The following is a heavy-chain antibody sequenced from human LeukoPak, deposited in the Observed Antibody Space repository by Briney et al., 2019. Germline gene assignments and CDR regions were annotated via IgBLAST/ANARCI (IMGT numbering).Heavy chain of an antibody. CDR3: ARDLSGVTGYTYGRGIDY. Sequence: GGSLRLSCTASGFTFSTYPMNWVRQAPGKGLEWVANIKKDGSEKYYVDSVKGRFTISRDNAKTSLYLQMNSLRAEDTAVYYCARDLSGVTGYTYGRGIDYWGQGTLVTVSS. V-gene: IGHV3-7*01. CDR1: GFTFSTYP. J-gene: IGHJ4*02. D-gene: IGHD5-18*01. CDR2: IKKDGSEK.